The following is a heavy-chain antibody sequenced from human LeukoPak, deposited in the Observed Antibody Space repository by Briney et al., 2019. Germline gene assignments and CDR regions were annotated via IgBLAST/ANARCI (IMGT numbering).Heavy chain of an antibody. CDR3: ARTPSGGIWDFDS. CDR2: IYNSGST. Sequence: SETLSLTCTVSGGSISSDDYYWSWIRQPPGEGLEWIGYIYNSGSTCYNPSLKSRVTISVDTSKNQFSLRLSSVTAADTAVYYCARTPSGGIWDFDSWGQGTLVTVSS. D-gene: IGHD2-15*01. CDR1: GGSISSDDYY. J-gene: IGHJ4*02. V-gene: IGHV4-30-4*01.